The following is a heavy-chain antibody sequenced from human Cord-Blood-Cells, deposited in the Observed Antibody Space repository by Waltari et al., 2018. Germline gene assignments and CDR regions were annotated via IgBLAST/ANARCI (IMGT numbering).Heavy chain of an antibody. J-gene: IGHJ6*03. D-gene: IGHD1-1*01. V-gene: IGHV1-2*02. CDR1: GYTFTGYY. CDR3: AGVVLEREGDYYYYMDV. Sequence: QVQLVQSGAEVKKPGASVTVSCKSSGYTFTGYYMPWVRQAAGQGLEWMGWSNPNSGGTSYAQKSQGRVTMTRDTSISTAYMGLSRLRSDDTAVYYCAGVVLEREGDYYYYMDVWGKGTTVTVSS. CDR2: SNPNSGGT.